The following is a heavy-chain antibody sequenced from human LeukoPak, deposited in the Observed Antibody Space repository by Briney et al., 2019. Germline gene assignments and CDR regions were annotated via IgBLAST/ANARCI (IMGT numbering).Heavy chain of an antibody. CDR1: GGSFSGYY. CDR2: INHSGST. D-gene: IGHD3-10*01. CDR3: AIPPVGFGELLYDT. Sequence: PSETLSLTCAVYGGSFSGYYWSWIRQPPGKGLEWIGEINHSGSTNYNPSLKSRVTISVDTSKNQFSLKLSSVTAADTAVYYRAIPPVGFGELLYDTWGQGTLVTVSS. V-gene: IGHV4-34*01. J-gene: IGHJ5*02.